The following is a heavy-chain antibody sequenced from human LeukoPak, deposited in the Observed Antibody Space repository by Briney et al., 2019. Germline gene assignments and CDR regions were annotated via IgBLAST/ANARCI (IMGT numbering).Heavy chain of an antibody. V-gene: IGHV4-31*03. D-gene: IGHD2-15*01. J-gene: IGHJ4*02. CDR2: IYYSGST. CDR3: ASYCSGGSCRIDY. Sequence: SQTLSLTCTVSGGSISSGGYYWSWIRQHPGKGLEWIGYIYYSGSTYYNPPLKSRVTISVDTSKNQFSLKLSSVTAADTAVYYCASYCSGGSCRIDYWGQGTLITVSS. CDR1: GGSISSGGYY.